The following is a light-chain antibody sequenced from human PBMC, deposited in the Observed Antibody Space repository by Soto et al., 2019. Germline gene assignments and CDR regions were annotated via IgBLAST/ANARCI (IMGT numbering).Light chain of an antibody. CDR2: EVN. CDR3: SSYAGINNLGV. Sequence: QSALTQPPSASGSAGQSVTSSCTRTSSDVGGYKYVSWYQQHPGKAPKLMIFEVNKRPSGVPDRFSGSKSGNTASLTVSGLQAEDEADYYCSSYAGINNLGVFGTGTKVTVL. V-gene: IGLV2-8*01. J-gene: IGLJ1*01. CDR1: SSDVGGYKY.